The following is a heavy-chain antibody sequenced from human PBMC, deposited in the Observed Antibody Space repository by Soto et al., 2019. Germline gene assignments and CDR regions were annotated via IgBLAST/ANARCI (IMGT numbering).Heavy chain of an antibody. CDR1: GGSLTKYY. D-gene: IGHD3-3*01. V-gene: IGHV4-4*07. CDR2: VSTSGNV. CDR3: ARDNNDFWSLYPLAFDY. J-gene: IGHJ4*02. Sequence: TLSLTCTVSGGSLTKYYWSWIRQPAGKGLEWIGRVSTSGNVVSKASLRSRLTMSVDTSKNQFSLRLTSVTAADTAVYYCARDNNDFWSLYPLAFDYWGQGALVTVSS.